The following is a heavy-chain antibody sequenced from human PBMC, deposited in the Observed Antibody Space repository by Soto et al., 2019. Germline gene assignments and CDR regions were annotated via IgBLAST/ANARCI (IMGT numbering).Heavy chain of an antibody. Sequence: EVQLVESGGGLVQPGGSLRLSCAASGFTFSSYSMNWVRQAPGKGLEWVSYIGSSSSTIYYASSVKGRFTISRDNAKNSLYLQMNSLRDEDTAVYYCARDRTLYDFWSPFDYWGQGTLVTVSS. D-gene: IGHD3-3*01. J-gene: IGHJ4*02. CDR1: GFTFSSYS. V-gene: IGHV3-48*02. CDR3: ARDRTLYDFWSPFDY. CDR2: IGSSSSTI.